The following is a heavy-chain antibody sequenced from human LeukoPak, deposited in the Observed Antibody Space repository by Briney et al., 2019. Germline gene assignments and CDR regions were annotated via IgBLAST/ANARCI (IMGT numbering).Heavy chain of an antibody. V-gene: IGHV4-39*01. CDR1: GGSISSSSYY. CDR3: ARHHSKLTRSSGWPHFDY. D-gene: IGHD6-19*01. J-gene: IGHJ4*02. Sequence: SETLSLTCTVSGGSISSSSYYWGWIRQPPGKGLEWIGSIYYSGSTYYNPSLKSRVTISVDTSKNQFSLKLSSVTAADTAVYYCARHHSKLTRSSGWPHFDYWGQGTLVTVSS. CDR2: IYYSGST.